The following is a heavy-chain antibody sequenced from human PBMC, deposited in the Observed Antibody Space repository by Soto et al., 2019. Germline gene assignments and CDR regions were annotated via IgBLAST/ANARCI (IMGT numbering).Heavy chain of an antibody. Sequence: EVQLVESGGGLVQPGGSLRLSFAASGLTSSSYWMNWVRQAPGKGLLWVSRISTDGSVTTYADSVKGRFTISRDNAKNTLYLQMNSLRTEDTAVYFRARAPYSSVWCGFDYWGQGTLVTVSS. D-gene: IGHD6-19*01. CDR3: ARAPYSSVWCGFDY. CDR1: GLTSSSYW. J-gene: IGHJ4*02. V-gene: IGHV3-74*01. CDR2: ISTDGSVT.